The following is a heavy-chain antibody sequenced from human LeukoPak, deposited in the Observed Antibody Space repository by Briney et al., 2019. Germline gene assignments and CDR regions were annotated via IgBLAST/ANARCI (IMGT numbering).Heavy chain of an antibody. CDR3: VAQLVDAPPTFDY. CDR1: GGSFSNFA. V-gene: IGHV1-69*05. CDR2: IFGTV. J-gene: IGHJ4*02. D-gene: IGHD1-1*01. Sequence: PGASVKVSCKASGGSFSNFAISWVRQAPGQGFEWLGEIFGTVTYAPNFQGRVSVTTDESTSTAYMELSGLTSEDTAVYYFVAQLVDAPPTFDYWGQGTLVTVSS.